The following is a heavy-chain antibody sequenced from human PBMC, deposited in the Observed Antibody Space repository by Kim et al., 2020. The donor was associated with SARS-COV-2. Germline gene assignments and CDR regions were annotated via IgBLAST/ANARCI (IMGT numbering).Heavy chain of an antibody. D-gene: IGHD6-13*01. CDR1: GYSFTSYW. J-gene: IGHJ5*02. CDR2: IYPGDSDT. CDR3: AREGSSWLHSKNWFDP. Sequence: GESLKISCKGSGYSFTSYWIGWVRQMPGKGLEWMGIIYPGDSDTRYSPSFQGQVTISADKSISTAYLQWSSLKASDTAMYYCAREGSSWLHSKNWFDPWGQGTLVTVSS. V-gene: IGHV5-51*01.